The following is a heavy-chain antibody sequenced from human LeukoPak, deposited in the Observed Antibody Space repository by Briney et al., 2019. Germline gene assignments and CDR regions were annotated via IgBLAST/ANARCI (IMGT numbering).Heavy chain of an antibody. Sequence: GGSLRLSCAASGFTLSTDWTSWVRQAPGKGREWVANIKQDGSEKYHVDSVKGRFTISRDNAKNSLYLQMNSLRVEDTAVYYCARDIGLTPEPIDYWGQGTLVTVSS. CDR1: GFTLSTDW. CDR2: IKQDGSEK. V-gene: IGHV3-7*01. J-gene: IGHJ4*02. CDR3: ARDIGLTPEPIDY. D-gene: IGHD1-14*01.